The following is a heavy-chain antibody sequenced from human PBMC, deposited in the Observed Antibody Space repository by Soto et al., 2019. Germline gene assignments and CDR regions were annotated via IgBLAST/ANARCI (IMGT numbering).Heavy chain of an antibody. CDR3: ETRFYDVSSRGAFDF. V-gene: IGHV3-21*01. CDR1: AFTFNNFP. J-gene: IGHJ3*01. CDR2: ITSSSSYK. D-gene: IGHD2-2*01. Sequence: PGGSLRLSCVASAFTFNNFPMHWVRQAPGEGLQWLASITSSSSYKYYADSVKGRFTISRDNAKNSLFLELTGLRAEDTAVYSCETRFYDVSSRGAFDFWGQGTMVTVSS.